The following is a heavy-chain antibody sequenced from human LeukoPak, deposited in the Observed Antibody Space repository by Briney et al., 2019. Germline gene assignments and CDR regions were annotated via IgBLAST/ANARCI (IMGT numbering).Heavy chain of an antibody. CDR3: ARVGDIGYYDRGYFDY. D-gene: IGHD3-22*01. CDR1: GFTFDDYA. J-gene: IGHJ4*02. CDR2: ISWNSGSI. Sequence: GRSLRLSCAASGFTFDDYAMHWVRQAPGKGLEWVSGISWNSGSIGYADSVKGRFTISRDNSKNTLYLQMNSLRAEDTAVYYCARVGDIGYYDRGYFDYWGQGTLVTVSS. V-gene: IGHV3-9*01.